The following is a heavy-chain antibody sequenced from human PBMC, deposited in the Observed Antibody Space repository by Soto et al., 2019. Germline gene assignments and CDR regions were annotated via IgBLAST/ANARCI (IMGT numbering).Heavy chain of an antibody. CDR3: ARRELFLKLDCSGGSCYHFLPGWFDP. V-gene: IGHV4-39*01. J-gene: IGHJ5*02. D-gene: IGHD2-15*01. CDR2: IYYSGST. Sequence: QLQLQESGPGLVKPSETLSLTCTVSGGSISSSSYYWGWIRQPPGKGLEWIGSIYYSGSTYYNPSLKGRVTISVDTSKNQFSLKLSSVTAADTAVYYCARRELFLKLDCSGGSCYHFLPGWFDPWGQGTLVTVSS. CDR1: GGSISSSSYY.